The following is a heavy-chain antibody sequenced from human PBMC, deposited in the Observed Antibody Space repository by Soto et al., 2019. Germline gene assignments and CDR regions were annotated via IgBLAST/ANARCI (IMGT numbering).Heavy chain of an antibody. CDR3: ASNKKGESLYIFDS. CDR1: GISFSDSY. D-gene: IGHD3-10*01. V-gene: IGHV3-11*01. Sequence: KPGGSLRLSCAASGISFSDSYMSWIRQAPGQGLEWISYISSSGSTTLYADSVKGRFSISRDNAKNSLFLQMNSLRAEDTAVYYCASNKKGESLYIFDSWGQGNLVTVSS. CDR2: ISSSGSTT. J-gene: IGHJ4*02.